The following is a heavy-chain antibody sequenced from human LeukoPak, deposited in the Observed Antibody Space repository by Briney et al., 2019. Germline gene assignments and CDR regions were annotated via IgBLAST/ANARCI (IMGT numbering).Heavy chain of an antibody. J-gene: IGHJ4*02. D-gene: IGHD3-22*01. CDR3: ARGYLGSGSSGYSWDY. Sequence: SETLSLTCTVSGGSISSYYWSWIRQPPGKGLEWIGYIYYSGSTNYNPSLKSRVTISVDTSKNQFSLKLSSVTAADTAVYYCARGYLGSGSSGYSWDYWGQGTLVTVSS. V-gene: IGHV4-59*01. CDR1: GGSISSYY. CDR2: IYYSGST.